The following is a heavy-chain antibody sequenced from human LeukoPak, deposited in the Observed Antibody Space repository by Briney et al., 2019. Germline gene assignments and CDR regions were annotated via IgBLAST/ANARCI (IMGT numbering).Heavy chain of an antibody. CDR3: ARDKALWFGELLPNNWFDP. Sequence: ASVKVSCKASGYTFTSYAMHWVRQAPGQRLEWMGWINAGNGNTKYSQKFQGRVTITRDTSASTAYMELSSLRSEDTAVYYCARDKALWFGELLPNNWFDPWGQGTLVTVSS. V-gene: IGHV1-3*01. J-gene: IGHJ5*02. CDR1: GYTFTSYA. D-gene: IGHD3-10*01. CDR2: INAGNGNT.